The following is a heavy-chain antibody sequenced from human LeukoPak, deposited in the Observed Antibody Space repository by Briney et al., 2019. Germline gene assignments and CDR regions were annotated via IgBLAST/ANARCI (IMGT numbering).Heavy chain of an antibody. CDR2: ISAYNGNT. CDR3: ARSLYYDSSGYWSY. Sequence: ASVKVSCKASGYTFTSYGISWVRQAPGQGLEWMGWISAYNGNTNYAQKLQGRVTMTTDTSTSTAYMELRSLRSDDTAVYYCARSLYYDSSGYWSYWGQGTLVTVSS. J-gene: IGHJ4*02. CDR1: GYTFTSYG. V-gene: IGHV1-18*01. D-gene: IGHD3-22*01.